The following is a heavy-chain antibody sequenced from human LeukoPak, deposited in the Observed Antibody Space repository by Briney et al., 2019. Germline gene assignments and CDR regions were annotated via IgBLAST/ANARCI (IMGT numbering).Heavy chain of an antibody. CDR2: IYYSGST. D-gene: IGHD1-26*01. CDR3: ARDLVGATFGAFDI. Sequence: SETLSLTCTVSGGSISSGGYYWSWIRQHPGKGLEWIGYIYYSGSTYYNPSLKSRVTISVDTSKNQFSLKLSSATAADTAVYYCARDLVGATFGAFDIWGQGTMVTVSS. CDR1: GGSISSGGYY. J-gene: IGHJ3*02. V-gene: IGHV4-31*03.